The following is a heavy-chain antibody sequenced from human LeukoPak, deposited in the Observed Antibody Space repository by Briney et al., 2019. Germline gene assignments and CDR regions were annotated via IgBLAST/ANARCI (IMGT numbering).Heavy chain of an antibody. J-gene: IGHJ4*02. CDR3: ARQPLQLYWWCPDY. V-gene: IGHV1-18*01. D-gene: IGHD2-8*02. Sequence: GASVKVSCKASGYTFTSYGISWVRQAPGQGLEWMGWISAYNGNTNYAQKLQGRVTMTTDTSTSTAYMELRSLRSDDTAVYYCARQPLQLYWWCPDYWGQGTLVTVSS. CDR1: GYTFTSYG. CDR2: ISAYNGNT.